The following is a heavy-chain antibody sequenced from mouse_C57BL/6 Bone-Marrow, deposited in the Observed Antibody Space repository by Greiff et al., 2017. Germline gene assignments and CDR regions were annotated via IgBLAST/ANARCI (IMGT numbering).Heavy chain of an antibody. V-gene: IGHV5-6*01. CDR1: GFTFSSYG. CDR3: ARGYSKDY. Sequence: VHPVEPAGDLVNPGPSLKLSCAASGFTFSSYGMSWVRQTPDKRLEWVATISSGGRHNYYLDSVKGRFTISRDNAKNTLYLQMSSLKSEDTAMYYCARGYSKDYWGQGTTLTVSS. J-gene: IGHJ2*01. CDR2: ISSGGRHN. D-gene: IGHD2-5*01.